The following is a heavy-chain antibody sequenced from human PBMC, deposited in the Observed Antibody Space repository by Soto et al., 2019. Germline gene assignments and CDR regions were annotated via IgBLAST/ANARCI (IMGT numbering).Heavy chain of an antibody. CDR2: ISGSGGST. J-gene: IGHJ5*02. CDR3: AKVSCLQSFNCFDP. D-gene: IGHD4-4*01. Sequence: AGRSTSVSLCAAGFAFGIFARIWVHQTPGKGLEWVSAISGSGGSTYYADSVKGRFTISRDNSKNTLYLQMNSLRAEDTAVYYCAKVSCLQSFNCFDPWGQGTLVTVSS. V-gene: IGHV3-23*01. CDR1: GFAFGIFA.